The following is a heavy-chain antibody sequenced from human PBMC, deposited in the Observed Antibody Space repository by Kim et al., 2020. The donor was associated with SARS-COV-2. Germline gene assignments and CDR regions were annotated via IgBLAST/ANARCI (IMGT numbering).Heavy chain of an antibody. Sequence: GGSLRLSCAASGFTFSSYAMSWVRQAPGKGLEWVSAISGSGGSTYYADSVKGRFTISRDNSKNTLYLQMNSLRAEDTAVYYCAKGGDSSSSVPYYYYGMDVWGQGTTVTVSS. J-gene: IGHJ6*02. CDR3: AKGGDSSSSVPYYYYGMDV. CDR1: GFTFSSYA. V-gene: IGHV3-23*01. D-gene: IGHD6-6*01. CDR2: ISGSGGST.